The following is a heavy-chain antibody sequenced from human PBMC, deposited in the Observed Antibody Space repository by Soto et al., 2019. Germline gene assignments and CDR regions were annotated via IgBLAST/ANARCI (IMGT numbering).Heavy chain of an antibody. CDR3: ARGSGYDSPYFDY. D-gene: IGHD5-12*01. J-gene: IGHJ4*02. CDR1: GGSISSGRHY. Sequence: PSETLSLTCSVSGGSISSGRHYWSWIRHYPGKGLEWMGYIYYSGITYYNPSLKTRIMMSLDTSKNQFSLNFTSVTAADTAAYYCARGSGYDSPYFDYWGQGTPVTVSS. CDR2: IYYSGIT. V-gene: IGHV4-31*03.